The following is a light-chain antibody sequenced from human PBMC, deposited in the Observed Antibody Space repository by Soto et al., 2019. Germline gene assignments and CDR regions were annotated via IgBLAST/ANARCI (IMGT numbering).Light chain of an antibody. CDR1: SSNVGTNT. J-gene: IGLJ2*01. CDR2: GNN. Sequence: QSVLTQPPSASGTPGPRVTISCSGSSSNVGTNTVNWYQQLPGTAPKLLIYGNNQRPSGVSDRFSGSKSGTSASLAISGLQSGDEADYSCATWDDRLNAVVFGGGTKLTVL. CDR3: ATWDDRLNAVV. V-gene: IGLV1-44*01.